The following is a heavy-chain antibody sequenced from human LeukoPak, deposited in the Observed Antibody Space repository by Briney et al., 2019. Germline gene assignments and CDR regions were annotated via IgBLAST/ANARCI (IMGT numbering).Heavy chain of an antibody. J-gene: IGHJ4*02. D-gene: IGHD6-19*01. Sequence: SETLSLTCTVSGGSISSSSYYWGWIRQPPGKGLEWIESIYYSGSTYYNPSLKSRVTISVDTSKNQFSLKLSSVTAADTAVYYCARIPYSSGWHFDYWGQGTLVTVSS. CDR2: IYYSGST. CDR1: GGSISSSSYY. V-gene: IGHV4-39*01. CDR3: ARIPYSSGWHFDY.